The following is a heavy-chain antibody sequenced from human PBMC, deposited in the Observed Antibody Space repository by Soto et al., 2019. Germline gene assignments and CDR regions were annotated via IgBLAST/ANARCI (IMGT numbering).Heavy chain of an antibody. J-gene: IGHJ6*02. Sequence: QVQLVQSGAEVKKPGASVKVSCKASGYTFSSFGINWVRQAPGQGLEWMGWISAYNGNTKYAQKLQGRVTTTTDTSTSTAYMELRSLRSDDTAVYYCARGGGMGFGGGRYGMDVWGQGTTVTVSS. CDR3: ARGGGMGFGGGRYGMDV. V-gene: IGHV1-18*01. D-gene: IGHD3-10*01. CDR1: GYTFSSFG. CDR2: ISAYNGNT.